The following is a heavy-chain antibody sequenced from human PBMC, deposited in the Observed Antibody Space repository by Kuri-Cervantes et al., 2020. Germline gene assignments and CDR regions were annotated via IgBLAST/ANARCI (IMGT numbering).Heavy chain of an antibody. Sequence: GESLKISCAASGFTFSSYAMSWVRQAPGEGLEWVGRIRDKINRYTTEYAASVRGRFTISRDDSRDSLYLQMHNLEIEDTAMYYCVRVYSKSVGRDHLDNWGQGTLVTVSS. J-gene: IGHJ4*02. CDR1: GFTFSSYA. CDR3: VRVYSKSVGRDHLDN. D-gene: IGHD6-13*01. CDR2: IRDKINRYTT. V-gene: IGHV3-72*01.